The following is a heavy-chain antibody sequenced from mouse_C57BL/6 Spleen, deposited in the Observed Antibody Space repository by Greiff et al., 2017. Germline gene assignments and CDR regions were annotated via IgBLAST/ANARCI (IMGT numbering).Heavy chain of an antibody. Sequence: VQLQQPGAELVKPGASVKMSCKASGYTFTSYWITWVKQRPGQGLEWIGDIYPGSGSTNYNEKFKSKGTLTVDTSSSTAYMQLSSLTSEDSAVYYCAREGAYYGSSYAWFAYWGQGTLVTVSA. CDR2: IYPGSGST. J-gene: IGHJ3*01. D-gene: IGHD1-1*01. V-gene: IGHV1-55*01. CDR1: GYTFTSYW. CDR3: AREGAYYGSSYAWFAY.